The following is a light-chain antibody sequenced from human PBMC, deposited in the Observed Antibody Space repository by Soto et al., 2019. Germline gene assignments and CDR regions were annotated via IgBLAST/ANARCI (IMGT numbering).Light chain of an antibody. CDR3: QKYNSGPLT. CDR1: QGIGIY. J-gene: IGKJ4*01. CDR2: AAS. V-gene: IGKV1-27*01. Sequence: DIQMTQSPSSLSASLGDRVTITCRVSQGIGIYLAWFQQRPGKVPKLLIYAASALQSGVPSRFSGSGSETDFTLTISSLQPEDVATYYCQKYNSGPLTFGAGTRVEIK.